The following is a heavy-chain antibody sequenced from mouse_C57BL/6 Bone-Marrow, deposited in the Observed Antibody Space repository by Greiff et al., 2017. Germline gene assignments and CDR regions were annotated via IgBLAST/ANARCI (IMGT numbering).Heavy chain of an antibody. CDR1: GYTFTSYW. Sequence: VQLQQPGAELVKPGASVKLSCKASGYTFTSYWMQWVKQRPGQGLEWIGEIDPSDSYTNYNQKFKGKATLTVDTSSSTAYMQRSSLTSEDSAVYDCARGGYSNYVPYWGQGTTLTVSS. CDR2: IDPSDSYT. V-gene: IGHV1-50*01. D-gene: IGHD2-5*01. J-gene: IGHJ2*01. CDR3: ARGGYSNYVPY.